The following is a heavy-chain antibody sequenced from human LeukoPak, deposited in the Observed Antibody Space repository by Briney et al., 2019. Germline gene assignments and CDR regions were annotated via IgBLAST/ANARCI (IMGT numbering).Heavy chain of an antibody. Sequence: GGSLRLSCAASGFTVSSNYMSWVRQAPGKGLEWVSVIYSGGTTYYADSVKGRFTISRDNSKNTLYLQMNSLRAEDMAVYYCARDYDGYFDYWGQGTLVTVSS. CDR2: IYSGGTT. CDR3: ARDYDGYFDY. J-gene: IGHJ4*02. CDR1: GFTVSSNY. D-gene: IGHD3-10*01. V-gene: IGHV3-53*01.